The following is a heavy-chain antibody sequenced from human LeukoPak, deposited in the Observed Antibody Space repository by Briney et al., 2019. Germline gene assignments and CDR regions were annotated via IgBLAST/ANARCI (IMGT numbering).Heavy chain of an antibody. V-gene: IGHV3-21*01. J-gene: IGHJ4*02. CDR2: ISSSSSYI. Sequence: GGSLRLSCAASGFTFSSYTMNWVRQAPGKGLEWVSSISSSSSYIYYADSVKGRFTISRDNAKNSLCLQMNSLRAEDTAVYYCARAAKATEPHYFDYWGQGTLVTVSS. CDR3: ARAAKATEPHYFDY. CDR1: GFTFSSYT. D-gene: IGHD1-14*01.